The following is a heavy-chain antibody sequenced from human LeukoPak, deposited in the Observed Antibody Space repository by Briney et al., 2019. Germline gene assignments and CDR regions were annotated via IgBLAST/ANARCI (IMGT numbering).Heavy chain of an antibody. CDR2: TNSDGSKI. CDR3: ARDLYGDYWYFDL. CDR1: GFTFSSFW. Sequence: GGSLRLSCAASGFTFSSFWIHWVRQAPGKGLVWVSRTNSDGSKIRYADSVKGRFTISRDNAKNTVYLQMNSLRAEDTAIYYCARDLYGDYWYFDLWGRGTLVTVSS. D-gene: IGHD4-17*01. V-gene: IGHV3-74*01. J-gene: IGHJ2*01.